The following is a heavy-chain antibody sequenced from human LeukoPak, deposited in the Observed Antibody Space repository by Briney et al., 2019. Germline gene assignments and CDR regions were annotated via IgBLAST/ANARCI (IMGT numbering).Heavy chain of an antibody. J-gene: IGHJ4*02. CDR3: ARGDQVSRIVVVIPNFDY. V-gene: IGHV3-7*01. CDR2: IKQDGGEK. Sequence: SGGSLRLSCAASGLTFTSYWMSWVRQAPGKGLEWVANIKQDGGEKYYVDSVKGRFTVSRDNAKNSLYLQMNSLRAEDTAVYYCARGDQVSRIVVVIPNFDYWGQGTLVTVSS. CDR1: GLTFTSYW. D-gene: IGHD3-22*01.